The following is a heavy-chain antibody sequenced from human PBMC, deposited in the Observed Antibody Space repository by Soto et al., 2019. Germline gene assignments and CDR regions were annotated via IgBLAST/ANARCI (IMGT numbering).Heavy chain of an antibody. V-gene: IGHV4-30-2*01. Sequence: SETLSLTCAVSGGSISSGGYCWSWIRQPPGKGLQWIGYIYHSGSTYYNPSLKSRVTISVDRSKNQFSLKLSSVTAADTAVYYCARAARYYYYGMDVWGQGTTVTVSS. CDR3: ARAARYYYYGMDV. J-gene: IGHJ6*02. CDR2: IYHSGST. D-gene: IGHD6-6*01. CDR1: GGSISSGGYC.